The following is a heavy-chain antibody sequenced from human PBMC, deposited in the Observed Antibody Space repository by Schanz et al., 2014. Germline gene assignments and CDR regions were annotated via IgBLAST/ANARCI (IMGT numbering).Heavy chain of an antibody. V-gene: IGHV3-23*01. D-gene: IGHD3-3*01. CDR1: GFTFSIYG. J-gene: IGHJ4*02. CDR3: ARGVRIDY. Sequence: EVQLLESGGGLVQPGGSLRLSCAASGFTFSIYGMSWVRQAPGKGLEWVSGIGGSGDSTHYADSVKGRFTISRDNSKNSLYLQMNSLTAEDTAVYYCARGVRIDYWGQGTLVTVSS. CDR2: IGGSGDST.